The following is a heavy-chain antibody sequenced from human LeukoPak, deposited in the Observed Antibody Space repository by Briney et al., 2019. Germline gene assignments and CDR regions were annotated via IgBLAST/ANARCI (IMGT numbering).Heavy chain of an antibody. J-gene: IGHJ4*02. CDR1: GFTFSTYW. D-gene: IGHD6-13*01. CDR3: ARDADIAAYFVY. Sequence: GGSLRLSCAASGFTFSTYWMTWVRQAPGKGLEWVANIKQDGSEKYYVDSVKGRFTISRDNAKNSLYLQMNSLRAEDTAVYYCARDADIAAYFVYWGQGTLVTVSS. V-gene: IGHV3-7*01. CDR2: IKQDGSEK.